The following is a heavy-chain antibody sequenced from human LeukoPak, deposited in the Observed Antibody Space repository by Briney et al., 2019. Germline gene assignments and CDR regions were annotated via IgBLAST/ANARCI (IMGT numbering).Heavy chain of an antibody. J-gene: IGHJ3*02. D-gene: IGHD2-2*01. CDR1: GYTFTSYG. CDR3: ARDGIGVKAVVVVPAAKDAFEI. CDR2: ISAYNGNT. V-gene: IGHV1-18*01. Sequence: ASVKVSCKASGYTFTSYGISWVRQAPGQGLEWMGWISAYNGNTNYAQKLQGRVTMTTDTSTSTAYMELRSLRSDDTAVYYCARDGIGVKAVVVVPAAKDAFEIWGQGTMVTVSS.